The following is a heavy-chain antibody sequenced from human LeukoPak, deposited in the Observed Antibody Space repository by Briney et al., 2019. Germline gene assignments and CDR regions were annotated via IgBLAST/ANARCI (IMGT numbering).Heavy chain of an antibody. CDR1: GFTFSSYG. CDR2: ISYDGSKQ. J-gene: IGHJ4*02. CDR3: AKDIGYCSGGSCYPFPYFDY. D-gene: IGHD2-15*01. V-gene: IGHV3-30*18. Sequence: QAGGSLRLSCAASGFTFSSYGMHWVRQAPGKGLEWVAVISYDGSKQYYADSVKGRFTISRDNSKNTLYLQMNSLRAEDTALYYCAKDIGYCSGGSCYPFPYFDYWGQGTLVTVSS.